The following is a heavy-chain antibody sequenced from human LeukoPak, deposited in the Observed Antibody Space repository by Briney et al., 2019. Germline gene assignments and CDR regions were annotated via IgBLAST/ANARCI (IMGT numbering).Heavy chain of an antibody. CDR1: RFSFGSYW. D-gene: IGHD1-14*01. V-gene: IGHV3-74*01. J-gene: IGHJ4*02. CDR3: ANRTGVY. Sequence: PGGSLRLSCAASRFSFGSYWLHWVRQAPGKGLVWVSRINTDGSSTTYADSVKGRFTISRDNAKNTLYLQMNSLRAEDTAVYYCANRTGVYWGQGTLVTVSS. CDR2: INTDGSST.